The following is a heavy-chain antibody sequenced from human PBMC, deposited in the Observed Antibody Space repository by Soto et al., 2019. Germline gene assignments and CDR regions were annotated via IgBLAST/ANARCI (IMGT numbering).Heavy chain of an antibody. CDR1: GYTFTSYG. D-gene: IGHD3-10*01. CDR2: ISAYNGNT. CDR3: SMGSGRYYNGYYYYYGLDV. V-gene: IGHV1-18*01. Sequence: ASVKVSCKASGYTFTSYGISWVRQAPGQGLEWMGWISAYNGNTNYAQKLQGRVTMTTDTSTSTAYMELRSLRSDDTAVYYCSMGSGRYYNGYYYYYGLDVSGQGTTVSVAS. J-gene: IGHJ6*02.